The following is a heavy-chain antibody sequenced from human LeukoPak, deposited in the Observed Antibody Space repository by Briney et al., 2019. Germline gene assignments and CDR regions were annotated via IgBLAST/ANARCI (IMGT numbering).Heavy chain of an antibody. Sequence: SVKVSCKASGGTFSSYAISWVRQAPGQGLEWMGGIIPIFGTANYAQKFQGRVTITTDESTSTAYMELRSLRSEDTAVYYCAGLSGSAPYFDYWGQGTLVTVSS. CDR1: GGTFSSYA. D-gene: IGHD5-12*01. CDR3: AGLSGSAPYFDY. J-gene: IGHJ4*02. CDR2: IIPIFGTA. V-gene: IGHV1-69*05.